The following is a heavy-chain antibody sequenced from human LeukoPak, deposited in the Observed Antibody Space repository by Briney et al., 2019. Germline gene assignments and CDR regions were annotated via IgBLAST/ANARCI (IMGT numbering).Heavy chain of an antibody. D-gene: IGHD3-22*01. CDR1: GGSFSGFY. CDR2: INYSGNT. J-gene: IGHJ1*01. V-gene: IGHV4-34*01. CDR3: ARGGYYDSSGYSAAEYFQH. Sequence: PSETLSLTCAVYGGSFSGFYWSWVRESPGKGLEWIAEINYSGNTNYNPSLKSRVTILIGTSKNQFSLKLNSLTAADTAMYFCARGGYYDSSGYSAAEYFQHWGQGTLVTVSS.